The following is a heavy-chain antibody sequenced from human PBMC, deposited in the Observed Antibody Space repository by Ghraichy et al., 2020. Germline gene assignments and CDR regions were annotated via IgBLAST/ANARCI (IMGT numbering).Heavy chain of an antibody. D-gene: IGHD6-19*01. CDR1: GFTFSSYW. Sequence: GGSLRLSCAASGFTFSSYWMHWVRQAPGKGLVWVSRINSDGSTTSYAHSVKGRFTISRDNAKNTLYLQMNSLRADDTAVYYCARELEMYTSGWYVDYWGQGTLVTVSS. V-gene: IGHV3-74*01. CDR2: INSDGSTT. J-gene: IGHJ4*02. CDR3: ARELEMYTSGWYVDY.